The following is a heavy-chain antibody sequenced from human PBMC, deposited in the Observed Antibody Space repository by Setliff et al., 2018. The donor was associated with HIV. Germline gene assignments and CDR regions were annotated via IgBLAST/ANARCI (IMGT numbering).Heavy chain of an antibody. CDR3: TRRGADSYYPRPLDV. Sequence: SETLSLTCTVSGGSVSTGNYYWNWIRLPPGKGLEWIGYIFYSGSTNYNSSLKSRVTISVDTSKNQFSLRLNSVTAADTAIYYCTRRGADSYYPRPLDVWGKGTTVTVSS. D-gene: IGHD3-10*01. CDR1: GGSVSTGNYY. CDR2: IFYSGST. J-gene: IGHJ6*04. V-gene: IGHV4-61*01.